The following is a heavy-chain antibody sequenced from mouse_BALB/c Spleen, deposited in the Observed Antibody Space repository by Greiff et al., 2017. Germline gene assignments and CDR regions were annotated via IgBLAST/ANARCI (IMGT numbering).Heavy chain of an antibody. V-gene: IGHV5-9-3*01. CDR1: GFTFSSYA. CDR3: ARLTTIYYFDY. Sequence: DVKLVESGGGLVKPGGSLKLSCAASGFTFSSYAMSWVRQTPEKRLEWVATISSGGSYTYYPDSVKGRFTISRDNAKNTLYLQMSSLRSEDTAMYYCARLTTIYYFDYWGQGTTLTVSS. J-gene: IGHJ2*01. D-gene: IGHD2-12*01. CDR2: ISSGGSYT.